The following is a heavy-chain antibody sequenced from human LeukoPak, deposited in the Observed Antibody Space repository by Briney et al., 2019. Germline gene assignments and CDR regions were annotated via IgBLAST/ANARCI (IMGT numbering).Heavy chain of an antibody. J-gene: IGHJ4*02. V-gene: IGHV3-53*01. D-gene: IGHD3-10*01. Sequence: GGSLRLSCAASGFTVSSNYMSWVRQAPGKGLEWVSVIYSGGSTYYADSVKGRFTISRDNSKNTVNLQMNSLRPEDTAVYYCARDTPSSGFDYWGQGTQVTVSS. CDR3: ARDTPSSGFDY. CDR1: GFTVSSNY. CDR2: IYSGGST.